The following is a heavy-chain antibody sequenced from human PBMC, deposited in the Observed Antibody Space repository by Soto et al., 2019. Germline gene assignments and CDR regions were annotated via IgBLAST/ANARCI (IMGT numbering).Heavy chain of an antibody. J-gene: IGHJ4*02. CDR3: AIVSTLTSPTPAGYFDY. D-gene: IGHD4-17*01. V-gene: IGHV1-69*01. Sequence: QVQLVQSGAEVKKPGSSVKVSCKASGGTFSSYAISWVRQAPGQGLEWMGGIIPIFGTANYAQKFQGRVTITADESTSTAYMELSSLRSEDTAVYYCAIVSTLTSPTPAGYFDYWGQGTLVTVSS. CDR2: IIPIFGTA. CDR1: GGTFSSYA.